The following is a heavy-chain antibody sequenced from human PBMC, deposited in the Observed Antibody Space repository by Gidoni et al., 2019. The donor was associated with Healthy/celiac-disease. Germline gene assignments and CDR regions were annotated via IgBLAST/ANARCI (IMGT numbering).Heavy chain of an antibody. Sequence: QVQLVQSGAEVKKPGSSVKVSCKASGGTFSSYAISWVRQAPGQGLEWMGGIIPIFGTANYAQKFQGRVTITADKSTSTAYMELSSLRSEDTAVYYCARVGYCTNGVCYTGGLDYWGQGTLVTVSS. V-gene: IGHV1-69*06. CDR1: GGTFSSYA. CDR2: IIPIFGTA. CDR3: ARVGYCTNGVCYTGGLDY. D-gene: IGHD2-8*01. J-gene: IGHJ4*02.